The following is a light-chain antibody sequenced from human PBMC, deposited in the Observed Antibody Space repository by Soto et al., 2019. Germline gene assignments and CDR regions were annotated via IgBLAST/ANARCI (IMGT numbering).Light chain of an antibody. V-gene: IGKV2-30*01. CDR3: MQGTHWPWT. Sequence: DVVLTQSPLSLPVTLGQPASISCRSSQSLVSSDGNTFLNWFQQRPGQSPRRLIYKVSNRDSGVPERFSGSGSGTDFTLKISRVEAEDVGVYYCMQGTHWPWTFGQGTKVEIK. CDR2: KVS. J-gene: IGKJ1*01. CDR1: QSLVSSDGNTF.